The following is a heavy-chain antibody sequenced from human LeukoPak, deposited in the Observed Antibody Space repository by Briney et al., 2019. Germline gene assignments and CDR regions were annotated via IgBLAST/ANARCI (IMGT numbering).Heavy chain of an antibody. CDR2: ISWDGGST. Sequence: GGSLRLSCAASGFTFDDYAMHWVRQAPGKGLEWVSLISWDGGSTYYADSVKGRFTISRDNSKNSLYLQMNSLRAEDTALYYCAKDYKMATINKRGYYYYMDVWGKGTTVTVSS. D-gene: IGHD5-24*01. J-gene: IGHJ6*03. CDR1: GFTFDDYA. V-gene: IGHV3-43D*03. CDR3: AKDYKMATINKRGYYYYMDV.